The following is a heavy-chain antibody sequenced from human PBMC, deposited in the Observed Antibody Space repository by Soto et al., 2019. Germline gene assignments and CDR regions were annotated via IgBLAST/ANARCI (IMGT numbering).Heavy chain of an antibody. D-gene: IGHD5-12*01. CDR2: IHLSDSYT. CDR3: ARARSWLQDAPCEYSGLEV. J-gene: IGHJ6*02. V-gene: IGHV5-10-1*01. Sequence: PVESLTISCKVSRYSFTSYGSSCVLQMPGKGLEGIGPIHLSDSYTNYSPSFQCHVTISADKSISTAYLQWSSLKTSDTSMYYCARARSWLQDAPCEYSGLEVWGQGTPGTGSS. CDR1: RYSFTSYG.